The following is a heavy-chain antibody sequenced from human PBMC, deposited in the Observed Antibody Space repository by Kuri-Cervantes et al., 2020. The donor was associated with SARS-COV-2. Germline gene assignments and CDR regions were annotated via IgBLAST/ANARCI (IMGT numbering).Heavy chain of an antibody. CDR3: ARYSSSDRGHYFDY. J-gene: IGHJ4*02. CDR1: GGSVSSGGYY. V-gene: IGHV4-61*02. Sequence: LRLSCTASGGSVSSGGYYWSWVRQPAGKGLEWIGRIYTSGDTDYSPSLKSRVTISVDTSKNQFSLKLSSVTAADTAVYYCARYSSSDRGHYFDYWGQGTLVTVSS. D-gene: IGHD6-6*01. CDR2: IYTSGDT.